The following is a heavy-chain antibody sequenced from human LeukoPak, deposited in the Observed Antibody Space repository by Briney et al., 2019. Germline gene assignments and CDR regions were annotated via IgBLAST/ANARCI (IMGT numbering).Heavy chain of an antibody. J-gene: IGHJ4*02. CDR2: IIPIFGTA. CDR3: ARDLNYYDSSGYLLGLDY. CDR1: GGTFSSYA. D-gene: IGHD3-22*01. Sequence: SVRVSCKASGGTFSSYAISWVRQAPGQGLEWMGGIIPIFGTANYAQKFQGRVTITTDESTSTAYMELSSLRSEDTAVYYCARDLNYYDSSGYLLGLDYWGQGTLVTVSS. V-gene: IGHV1-69*05.